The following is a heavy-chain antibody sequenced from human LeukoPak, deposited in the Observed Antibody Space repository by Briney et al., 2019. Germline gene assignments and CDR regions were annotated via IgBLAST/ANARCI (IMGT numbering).Heavy chain of an antibody. D-gene: IGHD7-27*01. V-gene: IGHV4-59*08. CDR1: NGSINNHY. CDR3: ARHPGASFDS. CDR2: IYYTGNT. Sequence: SETLSLTCSVSNGSINNHYWSWIRQPPGRKLEWIGYIYYTGNTTYNRSLKGRVTMSVHTSKNLFSLKLTSVTAADTAVYYCARHPGASFDSWGQGNLVTVSS. J-gene: IGHJ4*02.